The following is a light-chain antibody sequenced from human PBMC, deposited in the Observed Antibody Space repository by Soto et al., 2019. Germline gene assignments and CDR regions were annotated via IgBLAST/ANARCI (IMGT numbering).Light chain of an antibody. J-gene: IGKJ3*01. CDR3: QQVNSYPLT. CDR1: QGISSY. V-gene: IGKV1-9*01. CDR2: AAS. Sequence: DIQLTQSPSFLSASVGDRVTITCRASQGISSYLAWYQQNPGKAPKVLIYAASTLQSGVPSRFSGSGSWTEFTLTISSLQPEDFATYYGQQVNSYPLTCGPGTIVDIE.